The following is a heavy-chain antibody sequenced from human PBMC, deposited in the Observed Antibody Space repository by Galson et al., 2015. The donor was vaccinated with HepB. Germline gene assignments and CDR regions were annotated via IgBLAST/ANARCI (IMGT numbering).Heavy chain of an antibody. D-gene: IGHD6-13*01. J-gene: IGHJ4*02. CDR3: AKDSFTGYSSPHDY. CDR2: ISYDGSNK. CDR1: GFTFSSYG. Sequence: SLRLSCAASGFTFSSYGMHWVRQAPGKGLEWVAVISYDGSNKYYADSVMGRFTISRDNSKNTLYLQMNSLRAEDTAVYYCAKDSFTGYSSPHDYWGQGTLVTVSS. V-gene: IGHV3-30*18.